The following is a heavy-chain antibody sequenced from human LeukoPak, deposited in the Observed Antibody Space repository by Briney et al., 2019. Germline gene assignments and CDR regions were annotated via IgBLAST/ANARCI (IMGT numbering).Heavy chain of an antibody. V-gene: IGHV3-23*01. CDR3: ARDRLRAVTTDDAFDI. Sequence: GGTLRLSCAASGFTFSSYGMSWVRQAPGKGLEWVSAISGSGGSTYYADSVKGRFTISRDNSKNTLYLQMNSLRAEDTALYYCARDRLRAVTTDDAFDIWGQGTMVTVSS. CDR1: GFTFSSYG. D-gene: IGHD4-17*01. J-gene: IGHJ3*02. CDR2: ISGSGGST.